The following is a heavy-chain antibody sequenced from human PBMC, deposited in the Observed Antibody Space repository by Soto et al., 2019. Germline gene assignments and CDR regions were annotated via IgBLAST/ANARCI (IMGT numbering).Heavy chain of an antibody. Sequence: QVQLVQSGAEVKKPGASVKVSCKASGYTFTSYDINWVRQATGQGLEWMGWMNPNSGNTVYAQKFQARVTMTMNTSISTPYMELSSLRSEDTAVYYCARDASTKAFEYWGQGTLVTVSS. D-gene: IGHD5-12*01. J-gene: IGHJ4*02. CDR3: ARDASTKAFEY. V-gene: IGHV1-8*01. CDR1: GYTFTSYD. CDR2: MNPNSGNT.